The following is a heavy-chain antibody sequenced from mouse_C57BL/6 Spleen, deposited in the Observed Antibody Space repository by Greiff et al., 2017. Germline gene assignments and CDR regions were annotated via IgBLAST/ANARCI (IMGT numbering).Heavy chain of an antibody. Sequence: VQLQQSGAELMKPGASVKLSCKATGYTFTGYWIEWVKQRPGQGLEWVGGILPGSGSTNYNEKFKGKAPFPADTSSNTAYMQLSSLTTEDSAIYYCARDGRPYAMDYWGQGTSVTVSS. CDR1: GYTFTGYW. CDR2: ILPGSGST. CDR3: ARDGRPYAMDY. J-gene: IGHJ4*01. V-gene: IGHV1-9*01.